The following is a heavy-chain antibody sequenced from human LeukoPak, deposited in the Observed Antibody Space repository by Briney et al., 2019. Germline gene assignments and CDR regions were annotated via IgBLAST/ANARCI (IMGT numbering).Heavy chain of an antibody. V-gene: IGHV3-11*01. J-gene: IGHJ4*02. CDR3: ARAYDFWSGYYYGDY. CDR1: GFTFSDYY. D-gene: IGHD3-3*01. CDR2: ISSSGTTI. Sequence: GGSLRLSCAASGFTFSDYYMSWIRQAPGKGLEWVSYISSSGTTIYYAGSVKGRFTISRDNAKNSLFLQMNSLRAEDTAVYYCARAYDFWSGYYYGDYWGQGTLVTVSS.